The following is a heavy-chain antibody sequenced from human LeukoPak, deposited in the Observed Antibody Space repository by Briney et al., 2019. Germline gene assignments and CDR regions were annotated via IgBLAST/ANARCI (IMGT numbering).Heavy chain of an antibody. CDR3: ARDRNVIGADFDS. V-gene: IGHV3-30*04. CDR2: VSFDGKNN. J-gene: IGHJ5*01. Sequence: GGSLRLSCAASGFIFENLAIHWLRQAPARGLEWVSVVSFDGKNNFYGDSVKGRFTVSRDNSNNTVFLHMNSLRPDDTAVYFCARDRNVIGADFDSWGQGTLVTVSS. CDR1: GFIFENLA. D-gene: IGHD4/OR15-4a*01.